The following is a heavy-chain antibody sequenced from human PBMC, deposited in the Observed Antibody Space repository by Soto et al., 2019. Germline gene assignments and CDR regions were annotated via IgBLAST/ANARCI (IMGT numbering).Heavy chain of an antibody. CDR2: ITWNSVYT. J-gene: IGHJ4*02. CDR3: AKALYGSSSSPIDF. V-gene: IGHV3-9*01. Sequence: EVQLVESGGGLVQPGRSLRLSCAASGFTFDDYAMHWVRQAPGKGLEWVSYITWNSVYTGYADSVKGRFTISRDNANTSLYLQMNSLKPEYTAFYYCAKALYGSSSSPIDFWGQGTLVTVSS. CDR1: GFTFDDYA. D-gene: IGHD6-13*01.